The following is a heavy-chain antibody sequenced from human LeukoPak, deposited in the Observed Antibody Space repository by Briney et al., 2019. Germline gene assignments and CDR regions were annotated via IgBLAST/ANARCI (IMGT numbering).Heavy chain of an antibody. J-gene: IGHJ4*02. V-gene: IGHV1-46*01. CDR2: INPSGGST. CDR1: GYTFTSYY. CDR3: ARVRNRGNCSGGSCYSHFDY. Sequence: ASVKVSCKASGYTFTSYYMHWVRQAPGQGLEWMGIINPSGGSTSYAQTFQGRVTMTRDTSTSTVYMELGSLRSEDTAVYYCARVRNRGNCSGGSCYSHFDYWGQGTLVTVSS. D-gene: IGHD2-15*01.